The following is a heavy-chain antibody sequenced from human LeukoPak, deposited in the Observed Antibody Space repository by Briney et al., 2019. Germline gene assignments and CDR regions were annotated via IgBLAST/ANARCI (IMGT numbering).Heavy chain of an antibody. CDR1: GFTFSSYA. J-gene: IGHJ6*02. Sequence: GGSLRLSCAASGFTFSSYAMSWARQAPGKGLEWVSAISGSGGSTYYADSVKGRFTISRDKSKNTLYLQMNSLRAEDTAVYYCAKDGEGCSSTSCYRIYYYYGMDVWGQGTTVTVSS. CDR3: AKDGEGCSSTSCYRIYYYYGMDV. CDR2: ISGSGGST. D-gene: IGHD2-2*02. V-gene: IGHV3-23*01.